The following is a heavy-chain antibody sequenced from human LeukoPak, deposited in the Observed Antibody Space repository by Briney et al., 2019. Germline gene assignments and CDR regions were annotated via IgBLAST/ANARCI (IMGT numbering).Heavy chain of an antibody. CDR1: GGSISSYY. Sequence: PSETLSLTCTVSGGSISSYYWSWIRQPPGKGLEWIGYIYYSGSTNYNPSLKSRVTISVDTSKNQFSLKLCSVTAADTAVYDCASGNTYYYGGLFDPWGQGTLVTVSS. J-gene: IGHJ5*02. CDR3: ASGNTYYYGGLFDP. V-gene: IGHV4-59*01. CDR2: IYYSGST. D-gene: IGHD3-10*01.